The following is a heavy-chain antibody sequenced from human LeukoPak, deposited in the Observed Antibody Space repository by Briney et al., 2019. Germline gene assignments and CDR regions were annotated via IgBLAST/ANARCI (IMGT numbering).Heavy chain of an antibody. V-gene: IGHV3-74*01. CDR1: GFTFSSYW. CDR3: ARDDCSSSSCLTY. J-gene: IGHJ4*02. D-gene: IGHD2-2*01. Sequence: AGGSLRLSCAASGFTFSSYWMHWVRQVPGKGLVWVSRINTDGSPISYADSVKGRFTISRDNAKNTLYLQMNSLRAEDTAVYYCARDDCSSSSCLTYWGQGTLVTVSS. CDR2: INTDGSPI.